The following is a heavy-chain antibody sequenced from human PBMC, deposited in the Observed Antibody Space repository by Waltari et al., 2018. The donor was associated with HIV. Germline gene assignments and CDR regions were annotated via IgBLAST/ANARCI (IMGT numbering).Heavy chain of an antibody. CDR1: GSTFSNAG. V-gene: IGHV3-15*01. J-gene: IGHJ4*02. Sequence: EVQLVESGGGLVKPGGSLRLSWAASGSTFSNAGRTWVRQAPGKGLEWVGRIKSRADGGTTDHAAPVKDRFTISRDDSKSTLFLQMNSLKTEDTAVYYCTTAPDYWGQGTLVTVSS. CDR3: TTAPDY. CDR2: IKSRADGGTT.